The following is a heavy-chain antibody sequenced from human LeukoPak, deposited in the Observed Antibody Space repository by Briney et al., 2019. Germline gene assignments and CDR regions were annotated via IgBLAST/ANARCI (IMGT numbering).Heavy chain of an antibody. Sequence: SETLSLTCAVYGGSFRGYYWSWIRQPPGKGLGWIGEINHSGSTNYNPSLRSRVTISLDTSRNEFSLKLTSVTAADTAVYYCARDNPGGGYSYNYFDYWGQGALVTVSS. J-gene: IGHJ4*02. CDR3: ARDNPGGGYSYNYFDY. CDR1: GGSFRGYY. V-gene: IGHV4-34*01. D-gene: IGHD5-18*01. CDR2: INHSGST.